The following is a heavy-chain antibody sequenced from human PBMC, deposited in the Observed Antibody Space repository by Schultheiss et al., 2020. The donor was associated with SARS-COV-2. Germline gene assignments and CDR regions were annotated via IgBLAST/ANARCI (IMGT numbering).Heavy chain of an antibody. J-gene: IGHJ2*01. CDR2: IYYSGST. D-gene: IGHD3-16*01. Sequence: SETLSLTCTVSGGSISSYYWSWIRQPAGKGLEWIGRIYYSGSTYYNPSLKSRVTISVDTSKNQFSLKLSSVTAADTAVYYCAQEVEWGKWYFDLWGRGTLVTVSS. CDR3: AQEVEWGKWYFDL. V-gene: IGHV4-59*05. CDR1: GGSISSYY.